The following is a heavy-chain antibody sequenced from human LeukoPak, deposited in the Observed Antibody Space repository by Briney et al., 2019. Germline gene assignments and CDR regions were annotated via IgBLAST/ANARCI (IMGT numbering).Heavy chain of an antibody. CDR1: GYTFTIYG. V-gene: IGHV1-18*01. CDR3: ARDRSDYYYMDV. CDR2: ISAYNGNT. Sequence: ASVKVSFKSSGYTFTIYGISWVRQAPGQGREWMGWISAYNGNTNYAQKLQGRVTMTTDTSTSTAYMELRSLRSDDTAVYYCARDRSDYYYMDVWGKGTTVTISS. J-gene: IGHJ6*03.